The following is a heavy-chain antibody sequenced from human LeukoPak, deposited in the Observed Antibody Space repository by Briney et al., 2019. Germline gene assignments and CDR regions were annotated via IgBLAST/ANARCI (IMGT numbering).Heavy chain of an antibody. D-gene: IGHD1-26*01. V-gene: IGHV3-30*02. Sequence: PGGSLRLSCAASGFPFSSYGMHWVRQAPGKGLEWVGFIRDDGSDKYYADSVKGRFTISRDNPKNTLYLQVNSLRAEDTAVYYCAKDSWEVGATSEIDYWGQGTLVTVSS. J-gene: IGHJ4*02. CDR2: IRDDGSDK. CDR3: AKDSWEVGATSEIDY. CDR1: GFPFSSYG.